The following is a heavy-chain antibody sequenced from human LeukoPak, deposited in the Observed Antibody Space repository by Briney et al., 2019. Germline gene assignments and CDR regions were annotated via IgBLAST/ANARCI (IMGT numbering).Heavy chain of an antibody. V-gene: IGHV1-2*02. CDR3: ARKGEHYGDYDY. J-gene: IGHJ4*02. CDR1: GGTFSSYA. CDR2: ILPNTGGT. Sequence: ASVKVSCKASGGTFSSYAISWVRQAPGQGLEWMGWILPNTGGTHYAQKFQGRVTVTRDTSISTAYMEVSRLTSDDTAVYYCARKGEHYGDYDYWGQGTLVTVSS. D-gene: IGHD4-17*01.